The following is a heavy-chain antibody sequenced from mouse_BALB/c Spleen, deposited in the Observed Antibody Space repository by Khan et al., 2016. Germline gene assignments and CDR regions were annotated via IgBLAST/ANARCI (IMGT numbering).Heavy chain of an antibody. CDR3: ARVPTATLYFDV. J-gene: IGHJ1*01. CDR1: GYSITSDYA. V-gene: IGHV3-2*02. D-gene: IGHD1-2*01. CDR2: IKYSGST. Sequence: EVQLQESGPGLVKPSQSLSLTCTVTGYSITSDYAWNWIRQFPGNKLEWMGYIKYSGSTNYNPSLKSRISITRDTSKNQFFLQLKSVTTEDTATYYCARVPTATLYFDVWGAGTTVTVSS.